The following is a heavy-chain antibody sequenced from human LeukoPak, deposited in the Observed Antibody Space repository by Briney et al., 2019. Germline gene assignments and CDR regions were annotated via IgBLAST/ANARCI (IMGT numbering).Heavy chain of an antibody. D-gene: IGHD3-10*01. J-gene: IGHJ4*02. V-gene: IGHV3-74*01. Sequence: GGSLRLSCAASGFTFSNYWMHWVRQAPVKGLVWVSRIKGDGSYTNYADSVKGRFTISRDNAKNSLYLQMSSLRAEDTAVYYCARGGRPDYWGQGTLVTVSS. CDR3: ARGGRPDY. CDR1: GFTFSNYW. CDR2: IKGDGSYT.